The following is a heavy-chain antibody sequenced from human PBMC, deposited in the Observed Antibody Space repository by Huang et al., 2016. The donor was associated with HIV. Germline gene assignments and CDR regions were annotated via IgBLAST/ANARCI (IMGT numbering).Heavy chain of an antibody. CDR3: AREGRTPSGTEVSGFDF. J-gene: IGHJ5*01. CDR1: GFSILIYY. Sequence: QVQLVQSGAEVKKPGASVTISCKASGFSILIYYIHWVRQAPGQGLEWMRIVNPSGGGADYAQKFKGRVNMTRDTSTRTLYMELSSLRSEDTAVYYCAREGRTPSGTEVSGFDFWGQGTPVSVSS. CDR2: VNPSGGGA. V-gene: IGHV1-46*03. D-gene: IGHD6-13*01.